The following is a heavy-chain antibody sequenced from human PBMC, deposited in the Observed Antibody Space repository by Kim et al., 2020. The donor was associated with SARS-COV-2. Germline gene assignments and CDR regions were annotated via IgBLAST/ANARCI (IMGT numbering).Heavy chain of an antibody. CDR2: ISNDGTFT. CDR1: GFIFRNFG. CDR3: ARPSGSHFDF. D-gene: IGHD3-10*01. V-gene: IGHV3-33*01. J-gene: IGHJ4*02. Sequence: GGSLRLSCAASGFIFRNFGIHWVRQAPGKGLEWVAFISNDGTFTTYADSVKGRFTISRDYGENPVYLKMDSLFAGDTALYYGARPSGSHFDFWGQGTLVTVSS.